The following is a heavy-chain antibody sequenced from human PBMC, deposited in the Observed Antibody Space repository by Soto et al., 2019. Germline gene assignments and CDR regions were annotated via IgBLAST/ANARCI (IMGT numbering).Heavy chain of an antibody. CDR3: AREYYYASGSYPYYFDY. J-gene: IGHJ4*02. D-gene: IGHD3-10*01. Sequence: QVQLVQSGAEVKKPGSSVKVSCKASGGTFSSYAISWVRQAPGQGLEWMGGIIPIFGTANYAQKFQGRVTITADESTSTAYMELSCVRSEDTAVYYCAREYYYASGSYPYYFDYWGQGTLVTVSS. CDR1: GGTFSSYA. V-gene: IGHV1-69*01. CDR2: IIPIFGTA.